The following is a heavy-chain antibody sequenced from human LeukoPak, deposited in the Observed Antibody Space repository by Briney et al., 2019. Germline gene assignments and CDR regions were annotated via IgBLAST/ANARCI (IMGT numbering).Heavy chain of an antibody. CDR3: ARADGDSWGQFDY. V-gene: IGHV3-53*01. CDR2: IYDGDHS. D-gene: IGHD4-17*01. Sequence: PGGSLRLSCSASGFTVSSKYMTWVRQAPGKGLELVSVIYDGDHSSYADSVKGRFTISRDRSRNTLHLQMNSLRAEDTAVYYCARADGDSWGQFDYWGQGILVTVSS. CDR1: GFTVSSKY. J-gene: IGHJ4*02.